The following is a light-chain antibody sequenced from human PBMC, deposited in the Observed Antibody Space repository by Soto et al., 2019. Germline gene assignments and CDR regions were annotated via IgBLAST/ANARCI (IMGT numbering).Light chain of an antibody. V-gene: IGLV1-51*01. J-gene: IGLJ1*01. CDR3: AAWDNTLHACV. CDR2: DNN. Sequence: QSALTQPPSVSAAPGQTVTISCSGNSSNIGNNYVSWYQQLPGTAPKLVIYDNNNRPSGVADRFSGSKSGTSATLGITGLQTGDEADYYCAAWDNTLHACVFGTATKLTVL. CDR1: SSNIGNNY.